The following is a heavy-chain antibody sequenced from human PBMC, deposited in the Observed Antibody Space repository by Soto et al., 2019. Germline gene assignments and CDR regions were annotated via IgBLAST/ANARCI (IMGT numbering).Heavy chain of an antibody. V-gene: IGHV3-30*18. CDR3: AKDYYYDSSGPFFGGVSPQPFDY. CDR1: GFTFRSYG. CDR2: ISYYGSNK. J-gene: IGHJ4*02. Sequence: ESGGGVVQPGRSLRLSCAASGFTFRSYGMHWVRQAPGKGLEWVAVISYYGSNKYYADSVKGRFTISRDNSKNTLYLQMNSLRAEDTAVYYCAKDYYYDSSGPFFGGVSPQPFDYWGQGTLVTVSS. D-gene: IGHD3-22*01.